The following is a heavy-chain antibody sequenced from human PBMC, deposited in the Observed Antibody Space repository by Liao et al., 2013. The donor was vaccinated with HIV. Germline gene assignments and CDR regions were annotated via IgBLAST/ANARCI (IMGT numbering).Heavy chain of an antibody. CDR1: GGSISSGSYY. Sequence: QVQLQESGPGLVKPSQTLSLTCTVSGGSISSGSYYWSWIRQPAGKGLEWIGRIYTSGSTNYNPSLKSRVTISVDTSKNQFSLKLSSVTAADTAVYYCARGHLVVITDWGQGTLVTVSS. D-gene: IGHD3-22*01. V-gene: IGHV4-61*02. CDR2: IYTSGST. CDR3: ARGHLVVITD. J-gene: IGHJ4*02.